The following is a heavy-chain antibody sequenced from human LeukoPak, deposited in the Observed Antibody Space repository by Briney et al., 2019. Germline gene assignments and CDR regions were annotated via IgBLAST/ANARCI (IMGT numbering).Heavy chain of an antibody. CDR1: GFTFSSYA. Sequence: GGSLRLSCAASGFTFSSYAMSWVHQAPGKGLEWVSAISGSGGSTYYADSVKGRFTISRDNSKNTLYLQMNSLRAEDTAVYYCAKFHRYGGKYYFDYWGQGTLVTVSS. CDR2: ISGSGGST. D-gene: IGHD4-17*01. V-gene: IGHV3-23*01. J-gene: IGHJ4*02. CDR3: AKFHRYGGKYYFDY.